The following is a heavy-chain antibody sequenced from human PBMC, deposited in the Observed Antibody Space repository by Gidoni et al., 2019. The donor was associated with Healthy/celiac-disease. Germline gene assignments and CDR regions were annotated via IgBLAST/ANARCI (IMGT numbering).Heavy chain of an antibody. Sequence: QVQLVHSGAEVKKRGAYVKVSCQASRYPFTGDYIHLVRQAPGQGLEWMGWINPNMGGTNYAQKFQVRVTMTRDTSISTAYMELSRLRSDDTAVYYCARGYYDYVWGSYRYSKIIDYWGQGTLVTVSS. CDR3: ARGYYDYVWGSYRYSKIIDY. V-gene: IGHV1-2*02. CDR1: RYPFTGDY. D-gene: IGHD3-16*02. CDR2: INPNMGGT. J-gene: IGHJ4*02.